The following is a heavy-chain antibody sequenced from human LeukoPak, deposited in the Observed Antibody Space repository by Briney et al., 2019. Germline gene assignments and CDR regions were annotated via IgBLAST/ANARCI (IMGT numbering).Heavy chain of an antibody. V-gene: IGHV4-30-2*01. CDR2: IYHSGST. Sequence: ASQTLSLTCAVSGGSISSGGYSWSWIRQPPGKGLEWIGYIYHSGSTYYNPSLKSRITISVDRSKNQFSLKLSSVTAADTAVYYCARDMVTDFNWYFDLWGRGTLVTVSS. CDR3: ARDMVTDFNWYFDL. J-gene: IGHJ2*01. D-gene: IGHD4-23*01. CDR1: GGSISSGGYS.